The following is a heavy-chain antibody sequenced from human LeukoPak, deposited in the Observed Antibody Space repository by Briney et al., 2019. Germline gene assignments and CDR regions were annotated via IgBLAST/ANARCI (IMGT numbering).Heavy chain of an antibody. CDR2: IYPGDSDT. J-gene: IGHJ4*02. CDR3: AFHYGSGRYYFDY. D-gene: IGHD3-10*01. Sequence: GASLQISGEGAGSICTSYWIGGGRQLRGKGEEGMGIIYPGDSDTKGSPSFQGQVTISPHKSISTAYLQWSSLKASDTAMYYCAFHYGSGRYYFDYWGQGTLVTVSS. V-gene: IGHV5-51*01. CDR1: GSICTSYW.